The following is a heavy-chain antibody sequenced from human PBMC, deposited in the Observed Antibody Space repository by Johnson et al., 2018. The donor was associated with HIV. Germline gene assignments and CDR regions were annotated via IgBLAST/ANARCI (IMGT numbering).Heavy chain of an antibody. Sequence: MQLVESGGGLVQSGGSLRLSCAASGFTFSNYCMHWVRQVPGKGLERVSRIHSDGTSTTYADSVKGRFTISRDNAKNTLYLQMNSLRTEDTAVYYCARDSRYNNYGGGAVGAFDIWGQGTTVTVSS. D-gene: IGHD4-11*01. V-gene: IGHV3-74*01. J-gene: IGHJ3*02. CDR2: IHSDGTST. CDR3: ARDSRYNNYGGGAVGAFDI. CDR1: GFTFSNYC.